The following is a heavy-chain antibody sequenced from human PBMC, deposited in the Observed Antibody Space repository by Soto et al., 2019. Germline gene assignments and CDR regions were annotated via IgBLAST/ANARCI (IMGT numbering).Heavy chain of an antibody. J-gene: IGHJ4*02. Sequence: EVQLVESGGGLVQPGGSLRLSCAASGFTFSSYEMNWVRQAPGKGLEWVSYISSSGSTLYYADSVKGRVTISRDNAKNSLYLQMNSPRAEDTAVYYCARGSLRYVPAGYFDYWGQGTLVSVSS. D-gene: IGHD2-2*01. CDR3: ARGSLRYVPAGYFDY. CDR1: GFTFSSYE. V-gene: IGHV3-48*03. CDR2: ISSSGSTL.